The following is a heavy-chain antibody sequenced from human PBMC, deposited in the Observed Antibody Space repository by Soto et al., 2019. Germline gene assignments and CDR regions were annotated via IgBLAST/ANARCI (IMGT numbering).Heavy chain of an antibody. CDR2: IGTAGDT. J-gene: IGHJ4*02. V-gene: IGHV3-13*01. CDR3: ARGAPSIAAAGRVDY. CDR1: GFTVSSYD. Sequence: PGGSLRLSCAASGFTVSSYDMHWVRQATGKGLEWVSAIGTAGDTYYPGSVKGRFTISRENAKNSLYLQMNSLRAEDTAVYYCARGAPSIAAAGRVDYWGQGTLVTVSS. D-gene: IGHD6-13*01.